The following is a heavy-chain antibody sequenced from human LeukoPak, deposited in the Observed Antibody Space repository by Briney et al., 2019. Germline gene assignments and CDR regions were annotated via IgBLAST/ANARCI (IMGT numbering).Heavy chain of an antibody. CDR3: ARETNGGGWLQYDY. Sequence: AGGSLRLSCAASGFTFSSYDMHWVRQATGKGLEWVSAIGDGGATYYSASVKGRFTISRENAKNSLYLQMNTLRAEDTAVYYCARETNGGGWLQYDYWGQGTLVTVSS. CDR2: IGDGGAT. D-gene: IGHD5-24*01. J-gene: IGHJ4*02. V-gene: IGHV3-13*04. CDR1: GFTFSSYD.